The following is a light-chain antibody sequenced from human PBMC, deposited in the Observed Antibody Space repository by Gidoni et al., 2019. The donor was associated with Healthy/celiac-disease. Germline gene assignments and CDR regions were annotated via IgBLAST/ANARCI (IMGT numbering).Light chain of an antibody. CDR3: QQYNSYPWT. J-gene: IGKJ1*01. CDR2: QAS. CDR1: PSISSW. Sequence: IQLTHSPSTLSASVGDRVTITCPASPSISSWLDWYQQKPGKATKLLIDQASSLEGGVPSRFSGSGSGTEFTLTISSQQPDDFATYYCQQYNSYPWTFGQGTKVEIK. V-gene: IGKV1-5*03.